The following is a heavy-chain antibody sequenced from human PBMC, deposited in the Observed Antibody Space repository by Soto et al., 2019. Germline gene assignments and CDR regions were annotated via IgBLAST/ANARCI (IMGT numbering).Heavy chain of an antibody. D-gene: IGHD6-13*01. CDR3: ARGSSSFLNYYYYGMDV. V-gene: IGHV4-59*01. CDR1: GCSFLAFH. Sequence: PSETLSITCSVSGCSFLAFHWTWVRQPPVKGLEWVAFLGHGGSTNYNPSLKSRVTISVDTSKNQFSLKLSSVTAADTAVYYCARGSSSFLNYYYYGMDVWGQGTTVTVSS. J-gene: IGHJ6*02. CDR2: LGHGGST.